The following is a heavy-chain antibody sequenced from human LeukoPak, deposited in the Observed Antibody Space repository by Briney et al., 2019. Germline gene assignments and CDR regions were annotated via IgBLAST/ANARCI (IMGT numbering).Heavy chain of an antibody. J-gene: IGHJ6*02. D-gene: IGHD3-10*01. CDR3: VKSSGIDDYGMAA. CDR2: ILDDGSRQ. CDR1: GLTFKKSG. V-gene: IGHV3-30*18. Sequence: GGSLRLSCAASGLTFKKSGMHWVRHAPGKGLEWVARILDDGSRQYYTDSVKGRFTIARDNSKNTLFLEMNSLRDEDTAVYYCVKSSGIDDYGMAAWGQGNTVTVSS.